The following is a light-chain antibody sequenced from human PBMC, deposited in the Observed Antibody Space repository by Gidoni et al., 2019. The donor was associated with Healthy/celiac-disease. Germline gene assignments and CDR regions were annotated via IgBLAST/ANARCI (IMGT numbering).Light chain of an antibody. CDR2: SNN. V-gene: IGLV1-44*01. CDR3: AAWDDSLNGQCGV. Sequence: QSVLPQPPSASATPGHRVPISCSGSSPNIGSNTVNWYQQLPGTAPKLLIYSNNQRPSGVPDRISGSKSGTSASLAISGLQAEDEADYYCAAWDDSLNGQCGVFGGGTKLTVL. J-gene: IGLJ2*01. CDR1: SPNIGSNT.